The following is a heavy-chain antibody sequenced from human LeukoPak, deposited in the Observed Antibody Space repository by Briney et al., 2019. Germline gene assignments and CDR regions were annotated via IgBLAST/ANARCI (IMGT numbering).Heavy chain of an antibody. V-gene: IGHV1-2*04. D-gene: IGHD4-11*01. Sequence: ASVKVSCKASGYTFTGYYMHWVRQAPGQGLEWMGWINPNSGGTNYAHKFQGWVTMTRDTSISTAYMELSRLRSDDTAVYYCARGGAATVTTVDYWGQGTLVTVSS. J-gene: IGHJ4*02. CDR2: INPNSGGT. CDR1: GYTFTGYY. CDR3: ARGGAATVTTVDY.